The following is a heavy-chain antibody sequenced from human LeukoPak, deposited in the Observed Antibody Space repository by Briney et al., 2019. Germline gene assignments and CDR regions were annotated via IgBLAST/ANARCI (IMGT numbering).Heavy chain of an antibody. V-gene: IGHV1-18*01. CDR2: ISAYNGNT. CDR1: GYTFTSYG. CDR3: ASSGCSSTSCHLRNYYYYGMDV. J-gene: IGHJ6*02. D-gene: IGHD2-2*01. Sequence: GASVKVSCKASGYTFTSYGISWVRQAPGQGLEWMGWISAYNGNTNYAQKLQGRVTMTTDTSTSTAYMELRSLRSDDTAVYYCASSGCSSTSCHLRNYYYYGMDVWGQGTTVTVSS.